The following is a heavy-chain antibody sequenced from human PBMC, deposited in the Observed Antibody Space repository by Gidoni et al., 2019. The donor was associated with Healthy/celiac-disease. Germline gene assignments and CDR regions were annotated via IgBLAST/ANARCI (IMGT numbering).Heavy chain of an antibody. CDR1: GFTFSSYA. V-gene: IGHV3-23*01. J-gene: IGHJ4*02. CDR2: ISGSGGST. D-gene: IGHD3-10*01. Sequence: EVQLLESGGGLVQPGGSLRLSCAASGFTFSSYAMSWVRQAPGKGLEGVSAISGSGGSTYYADSVKGRFTISRDNSKNTLYLQMNSLRAEDTAVYYCAKGEGNYYGSGSYYNPADYWGQGTLVTVSS. CDR3: AKGEGNYYGSGSYYNPADY.